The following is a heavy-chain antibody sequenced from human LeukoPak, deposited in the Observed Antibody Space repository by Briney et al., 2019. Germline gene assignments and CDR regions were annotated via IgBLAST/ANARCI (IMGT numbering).Heavy chain of an antibody. J-gene: IGHJ5*02. CDR3: ARDIITENWFDL. D-gene: IGHD3-10*01. Sequence: ASVKVSCKASGYTFTGYYMHWIRQAPGQGFEWMGWINPNSGGTHYTQRFQGRVTMTRDTSISTAYMELGRLRSDDTALYYCARDIITENWFDLWGQGTLVTVSS. CDR1: GYTFTGYY. CDR2: INPNSGGT. V-gene: IGHV1-2*02.